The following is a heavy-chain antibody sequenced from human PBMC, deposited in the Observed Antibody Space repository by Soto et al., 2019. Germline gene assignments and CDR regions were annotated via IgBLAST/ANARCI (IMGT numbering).Heavy chain of an antibody. J-gene: IGHJ4*02. CDR2: ISYDGSNK. Sequence: GGSLRLSCAASGFTFSSYGMHWVRQAPGKGLEWVAVISYDGSNKYYADSVKGRFTISRDNSKNTLYLQMNSLRAEDTAVYYCAKVVRIAVAEPSYFDYWGQGTLVTVSS. V-gene: IGHV3-30*18. CDR1: GFTFSSYG. CDR3: AKVVRIAVAEPSYFDY. D-gene: IGHD6-19*01.